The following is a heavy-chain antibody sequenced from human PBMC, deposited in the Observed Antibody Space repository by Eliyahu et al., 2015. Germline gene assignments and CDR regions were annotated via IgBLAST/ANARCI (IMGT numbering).Heavy chain of an antibody. V-gene: IGHV4-39*01. CDR2: IYYSGST. CDR3: ARRIAAVWFDP. CDR1: GGSISSSSYY. J-gene: IGHJ5*02. Sequence: QLQLQESGPGLVKPSETLSLTCTVSGGSISSSSYYWGWIRQPPGKGLEWIGSIYYSGSTYYNPSLKSRVTISVDTSKNQFSLKLNSVTAADTAVYYCARRIAAVWFDPWGQGTLVTVSS. D-gene: IGHD6-6*01.